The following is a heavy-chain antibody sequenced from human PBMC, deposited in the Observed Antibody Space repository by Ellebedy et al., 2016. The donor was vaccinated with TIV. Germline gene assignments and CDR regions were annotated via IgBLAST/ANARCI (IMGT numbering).Heavy chain of an antibody. CDR1: GGTFSSYA. D-gene: IGHD2-2*01. CDR3: ARDQSHSDQLLSDY. J-gene: IGHJ4*02. CDR2: IIPIFGTA. Sequence: SVKVSCXASGGTFSSYAISWVRQAPGQGLEWMGGIIPIFGTANYAQKFQGRVTITADESTSTAYMELSSLRSEDTAVYYCARDQSHSDQLLSDYWGQGTLVTVSS. V-gene: IGHV1-69*13.